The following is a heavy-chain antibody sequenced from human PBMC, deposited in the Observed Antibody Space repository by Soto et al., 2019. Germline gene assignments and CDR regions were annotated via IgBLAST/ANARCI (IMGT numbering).Heavy chain of an antibody. J-gene: IGHJ4*02. V-gene: IGHV1-69*01. D-gene: IGHD5-18*01. Sequence: QVQLVQSGAEVKKPGSSVKVSCKASGGTFSSYASSWVRQAPGQGREWMGGLIPIFGTANYAQKFQGRVTITADESTSTAYMELSSLRSEDTAVYYCARCAVSYGSVLPDYWGQGTLVTVSS. CDR3: ARCAVSYGSVLPDY. CDR1: GGTFSSYA. CDR2: LIPIFGTA.